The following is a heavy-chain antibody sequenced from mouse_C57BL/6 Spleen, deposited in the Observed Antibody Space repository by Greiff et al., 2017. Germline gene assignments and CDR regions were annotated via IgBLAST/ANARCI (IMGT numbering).Heavy chain of an antibody. D-gene: IGHD1-1*01. J-gene: IGHJ4*01. V-gene: IGHV1-66*01. CDR3: AITTVVANYAMDY. CDR2: IYPGSGNT. CDR1: GYSFTSYY. Sequence: VHLVESGPELVKPGASVKISCKASGYSFTSYYIHWVKQRPGQGLEWIGWIYPGSGNTKYNEKFKGKATLTADTSSSTAYMQLSSLTSEDSAVYYCAITTVVANYAMDYWGQGTSVTVSS.